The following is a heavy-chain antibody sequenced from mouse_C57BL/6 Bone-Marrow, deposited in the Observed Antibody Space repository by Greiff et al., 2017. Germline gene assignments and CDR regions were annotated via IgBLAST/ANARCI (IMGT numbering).Heavy chain of an antibody. V-gene: IGHV5-6*02. CDR2: ISSGGSYT. CDR1: GFTFSSYG. Sequence: DVHLVQSGGDLVKPGGSLKLSCAASGFTFSSYGMSWVRQTPDKRLEWVATISSGGSYTYYPDSVKGRFTISRDNAKNTLYLQMSSLKAEDTAMYYCARRDYGSGAYWGQGTLVTVSA. J-gene: IGHJ3*01. CDR3: ARRDYGSGAY. D-gene: IGHD1-1*01.